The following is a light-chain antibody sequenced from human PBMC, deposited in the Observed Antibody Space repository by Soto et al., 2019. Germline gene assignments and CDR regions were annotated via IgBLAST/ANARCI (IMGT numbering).Light chain of an antibody. CDR2: GAS. CDR3: QQYKNWPRT. J-gene: IGKJ1*01. V-gene: IGKV3-15*01. Sequence: EIVLTQPPATLSVSPGERVTLSCRAGQSVDINLAGYQQKPGQAPRLVIYGASTRATDMPGTFSGSGSGTEFTLTISSLQSEDFGVYYCQQYKNWPRTFGQGTKVDIK. CDR1: QSVDIN.